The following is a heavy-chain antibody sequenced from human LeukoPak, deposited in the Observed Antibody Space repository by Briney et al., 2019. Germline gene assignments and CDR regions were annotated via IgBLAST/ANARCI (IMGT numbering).Heavy chain of an antibody. V-gene: IGHV1-46*01. D-gene: IGHD3-22*01. CDR3: ARGYYESSGYYSGGWFDP. J-gene: IGHJ5*02. CDR1: GYTFTTYY. CDR2: LNPSGGST. Sequence: GASVKVSCKASGYTFTTYYIHWVRQAPGQGLEWMGILNPSGGSTSYAQKFQGRVTMTRDTSTSTVYMELSSLRSEDTAVYYCARGYYESSGYYSGGWFDPWGQGTLVTVSS.